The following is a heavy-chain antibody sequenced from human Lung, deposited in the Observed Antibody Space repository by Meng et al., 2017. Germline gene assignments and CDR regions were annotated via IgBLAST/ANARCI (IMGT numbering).Heavy chain of an antibody. V-gene: IGHV4-34*01. D-gene: IGHD4-11*01. Sequence: QVQLQQWGAGLLKPSETLSLTCVVSGGSFSDYYWSWIRQPPGKGLEWIGEINHSGSTNYNPSLESRATISVDTSQNNLSLKLSSVTAADSAVYYCARGPTTMAHDFDYWGQRTLVTVSS. CDR2: INHSGST. CDR1: GGSFSDYY. J-gene: IGHJ4*02. CDR3: ARGPTTMAHDFDY.